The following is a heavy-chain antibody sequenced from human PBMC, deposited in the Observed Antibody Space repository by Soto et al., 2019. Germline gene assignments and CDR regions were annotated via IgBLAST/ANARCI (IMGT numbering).Heavy chain of an antibody. CDR2: IYDSRST. Sequence: SETLSLTCTVSGDSLSTYYWSWIRQPPGKGLEWIGYIYDSRSTKYNPSFKGRLTISADTSKNQLSLKLSSVTAADTAVYYCTRHGGLPPSWGQGTLVTVS. CDR3: TRHGGLPPS. V-gene: IGHV4-59*08. J-gene: IGHJ4*02. CDR1: GDSLSTYY. D-gene: IGHD3-16*01.